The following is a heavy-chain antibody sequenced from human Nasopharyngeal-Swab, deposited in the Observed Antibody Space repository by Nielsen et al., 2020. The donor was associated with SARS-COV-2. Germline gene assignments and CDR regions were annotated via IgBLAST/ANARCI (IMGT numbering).Heavy chain of an antibody. CDR2: ISWNSGSI. D-gene: IGHD6-19*01. Sequence: SLTISCAASGFTFDDYAMHWVRKGPGKGLEWDSGISWNSGSIGYADSAKGRFTISRDNAKNSLYLQMNSLRAEDTALYYCAKDMSSGWPWDYYYGMDVWGQGTTVTVSS. CDR3: AKDMSSGWPWDYYYGMDV. CDR1: GFTFDDYA. V-gene: IGHV3-9*01. J-gene: IGHJ6*02.